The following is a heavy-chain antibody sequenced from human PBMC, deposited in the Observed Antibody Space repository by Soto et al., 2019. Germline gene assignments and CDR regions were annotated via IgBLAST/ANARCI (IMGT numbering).Heavy chain of an antibody. V-gene: IGHV1-46*03. CDR2: INPNSGIT. CDR1: GYRFTSYY. CDR3: ARSRGAAAGINWFDP. J-gene: IGHJ5*02. Sequence: QVQVVQSGAEVKKPGASVKISCKASGYRFTSYYMHWVRQAPGQGLEWMGIINPNSGITNYAQNFQGRGTITRDTSTSTVYMELSSLKSEDTAVYYCARSRGAAAGINWFDPWGQGTLVTVSS. D-gene: IGHD6-13*01.